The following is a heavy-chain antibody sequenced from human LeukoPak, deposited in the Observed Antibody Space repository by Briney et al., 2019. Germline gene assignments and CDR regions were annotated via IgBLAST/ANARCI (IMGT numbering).Heavy chain of an antibody. V-gene: IGHV4-39*07. D-gene: IGHD5-18*01. CDR1: GGSISSSSYY. Sequence: SETLSLTCTVSGGSISSSSYYWGWIRQPPGKGLEWIGSIYYSGSTYYNPSLKSRVTISVDTSKNQFSLKLSSVTAADTAVYYCARAGRGYSYGSPIHHAFDIWGQGTMVTVSS. J-gene: IGHJ3*02. CDR3: ARAGRGYSYGSPIHHAFDI. CDR2: IYYSGST.